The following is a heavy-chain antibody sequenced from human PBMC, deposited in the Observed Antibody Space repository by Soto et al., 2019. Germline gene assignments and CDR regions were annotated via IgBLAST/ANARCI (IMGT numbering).Heavy chain of an antibody. D-gene: IGHD1-1*01. Sequence: PSETLSLTCTVSGGSISSGDYYWSWIRQPPGKGLEWIGVIYYSGITYYNPSLESRVIISVDTSKNQFSLKLSSVTAADTAVYYCARPLTPLRGTDAFDIWGQGTMVTV. J-gene: IGHJ3*02. CDR2: IYYSGIT. CDR3: ARPLTPLRGTDAFDI. CDR1: GGSISSGDYY. V-gene: IGHV4-30-4*01.